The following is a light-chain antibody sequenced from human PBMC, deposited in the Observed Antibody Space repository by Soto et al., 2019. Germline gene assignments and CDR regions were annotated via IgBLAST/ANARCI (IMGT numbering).Light chain of an antibody. V-gene: IGLV2-14*01. CDR1: SSDVGNYNY. CDR2: GVS. Sequence: QSALTQPASVSGSPGQSITLSCTGTSSDVGNYNYVSWFQQRPDKAPKLMIYGVSSRPSGVSNRFSGSKSGNTASLTISGLQAEDEADYYCTSYTNSSTYVFGTGTKVTVL. J-gene: IGLJ1*01. CDR3: TSYTNSSTYV.